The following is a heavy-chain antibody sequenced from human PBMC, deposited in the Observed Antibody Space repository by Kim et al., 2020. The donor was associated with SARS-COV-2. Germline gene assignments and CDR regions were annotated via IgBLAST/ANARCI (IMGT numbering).Heavy chain of an antibody. Sequence: ADSVKGRFTISRDNSKNTRYLPMTSLRAEDTAVYYCARGVYYYGSGSYNSWGQGTLVTVSS. J-gene: IGHJ4*02. D-gene: IGHD3-10*01. CDR3: ARGVYYYGSGSYNS. V-gene: IGHV3-30*07.